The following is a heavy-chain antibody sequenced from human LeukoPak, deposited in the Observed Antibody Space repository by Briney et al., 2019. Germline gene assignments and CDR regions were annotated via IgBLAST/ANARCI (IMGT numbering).Heavy chain of an antibody. J-gene: IGHJ4*02. Sequence: ASVKVSCKASGYTFTGCYMHWVRQAPGQGLEWMGWINPNSGGTNYAQKFQGRVTMTRDTSISTAYMELSRLRSDDTAVYYCARGAFLNWNYGPFDYWGQGTLVTVSS. CDR1: GYTFTGCY. D-gene: IGHD1-7*01. CDR2: INPNSGGT. CDR3: ARGAFLNWNYGPFDY. V-gene: IGHV1-2*02.